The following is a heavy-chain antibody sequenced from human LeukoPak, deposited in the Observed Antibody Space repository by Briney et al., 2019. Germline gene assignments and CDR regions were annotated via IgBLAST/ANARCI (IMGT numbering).Heavy chain of an antibody. CDR1: GFTFSSYG. Sequence: PGRSLILSCAASGFTFSSYGMHWVRQAPGKGLEWVAVIWYDGSNKYYADSVKGRFTISRDNSKNTLYLQMNSLRAEDTAVYYCARDYGSGYYFGAFDIWGQGTMVTVSS. D-gene: IGHD3-22*01. V-gene: IGHV3-33*01. J-gene: IGHJ3*02. CDR2: IWYDGSNK. CDR3: ARDYGSGYYFGAFDI.